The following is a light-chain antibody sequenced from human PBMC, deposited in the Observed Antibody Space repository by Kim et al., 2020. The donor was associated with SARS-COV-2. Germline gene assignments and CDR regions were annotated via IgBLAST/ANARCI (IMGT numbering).Light chain of an antibody. Sequence: ASVGDRVPITCRASQYITRRLAWYQQKPGKAPKVLISKASTLESGVTSTFSGSGSGTDFTLTISSLQPDDFATYYCQQYDTYPWTFGQGTKVDIK. CDR1: QYITRR. J-gene: IGKJ1*01. CDR2: KAS. CDR3: QQYDTYPWT. V-gene: IGKV1-5*03.